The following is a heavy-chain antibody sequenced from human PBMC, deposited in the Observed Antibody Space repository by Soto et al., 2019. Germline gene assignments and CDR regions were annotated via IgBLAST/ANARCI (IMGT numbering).Heavy chain of an antibody. CDR3: ARGIAAAEYYYYYGMDV. CDR2: IGTAGDT. CDR1: GFTFSSYD. Sequence: GGSLRLSCAASGFTFSSYDMHWVRQATGKGLEWVSAIGTAGDTYYPGSVKGRFTISRENAKNSLYLQMNSLRAGDTAVYYCARGIAAAEYYYYYGMDVWGQGTTVTVSS. J-gene: IGHJ6*02. D-gene: IGHD6-13*01. V-gene: IGHV3-13*01.